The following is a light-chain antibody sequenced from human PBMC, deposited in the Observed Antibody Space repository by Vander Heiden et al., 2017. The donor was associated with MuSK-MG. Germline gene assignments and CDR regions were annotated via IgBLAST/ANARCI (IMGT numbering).Light chain of an antibody. CDR2: EAS. Sequence: DIQMTPSPSTLSASAGDRVTITCRASQSISTYLAWYQQKPGRAPNLLIFEASTLKTGVPSRFSGSGSGTEFTLTITSLHPDDFATYYCQQYNSYPLTFGGGTKVEIK. J-gene: IGKJ4*01. CDR1: QSISTY. CDR3: QQYNSYPLT. V-gene: IGKV1-5*03.